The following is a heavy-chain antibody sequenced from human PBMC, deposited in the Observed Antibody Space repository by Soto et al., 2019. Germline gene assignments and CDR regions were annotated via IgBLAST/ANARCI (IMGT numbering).Heavy chain of an antibody. CDR2: IIPMLPVT. V-gene: IGHV1-69*02. CDR1: GGTFNTYT. J-gene: IGHJ3*01. CDR3: XXXXXXXETFDV. Sequence: QVHLIQSGAEVKKPGSSVKVSCKAAGGTFNTYTLFWVRQAPGHGLEWMGRIIPMLPVTNSAQKFQGRLTLXXHXXXXXXXXXXXXXXXXXXXXXXXXXXXXXXETFDVWGQGTMVTVSS.